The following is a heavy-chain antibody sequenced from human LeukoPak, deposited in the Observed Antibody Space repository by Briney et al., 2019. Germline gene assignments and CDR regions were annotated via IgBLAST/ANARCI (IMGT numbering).Heavy chain of an antibody. D-gene: IGHD3-22*01. CDR2: ISYSDDA. CDR1: GGSMSHYY. CDR3: GRQAYDSIGFYDY. Sequence: PSETLSLTCSVFGGSMSHYYWNWVRQSPGKGLEGIGYISYSDDAKYSPSLQSRVTISDETSKNQFSLKLGCVMAADTAVYYCGRQAYDSIGFYDYWGQGTLVTVSS. V-gene: IGHV4-59*01. J-gene: IGHJ4*02.